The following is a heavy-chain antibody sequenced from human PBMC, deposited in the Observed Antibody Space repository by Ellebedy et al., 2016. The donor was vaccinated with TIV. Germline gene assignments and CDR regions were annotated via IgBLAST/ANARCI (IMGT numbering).Heavy chain of an antibody. D-gene: IGHD4-17*01. CDR2: ITGGGGTI. CDR1: GFMFSSCA. V-gene: IGHV3-23*01. J-gene: IGHJ3*01. Sequence: GGSLRLXXTASGFMFSSCAMTWVRQAPGKGLEWVSSITGGGGTIRYADSVKGRFTVSRDNSKNMLFLQMNSLRAEDTAVYYCSKDPNGDYFGAFDFWGQGTMVTVSS. CDR3: SKDPNGDYFGAFDF.